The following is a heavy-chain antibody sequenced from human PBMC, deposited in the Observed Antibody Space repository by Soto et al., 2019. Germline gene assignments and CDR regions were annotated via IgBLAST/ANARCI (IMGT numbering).Heavy chain of an antibody. J-gene: IGHJ4*02. CDR1: GFTFSNAW. CDR3: TTQIQLWERSFDY. V-gene: IGHV3-15*01. D-gene: IGHD5-18*01. CDR2: IKSKTDGGTT. Sequence: PVGSLRLSGAASGFTFSNAWMSWVRQAPGKGLEWVGRIKSKTDGGTTDYAAPVKGRFTISRDDSKNTLYLQMNSLKTEDTAVYYCTTQIQLWERSFDYWGQGTLVTVSS.